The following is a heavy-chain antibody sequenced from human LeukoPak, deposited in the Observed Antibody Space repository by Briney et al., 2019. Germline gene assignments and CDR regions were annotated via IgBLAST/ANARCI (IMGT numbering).Heavy chain of an antibody. CDR2: ISGSGVST. CDR1: GFTFSSYA. Sequence: GGSLRLSCVASGFTFSSYAMNWVRQAPGKRLEWVPTISGSGVSTYYADSMKGRFTISRDNSKYTVYLQINSLRAEDKAVYYCAKRFRSGESRYYFDYWGQGTLVTVSS. CDR3: AKRFRSGESRYYFDY. J-gene: IGHJ4*02. V-gene: IGHV3-23*01. D-gene: IGHD7-27*01.